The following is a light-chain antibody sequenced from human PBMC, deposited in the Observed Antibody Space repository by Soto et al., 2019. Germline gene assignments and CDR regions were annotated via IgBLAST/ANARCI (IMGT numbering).Light chain of an antibody. CDR1: QSISTY. Sequence: DIQLTQSPSPLSASVGDRVAITCLASQSISTYLNWYQQKPGKAPKVLIYAASNLQSGVPPRFSGSGSGTDFTLTISSLQPEDVATYFCQHSYRTPITFGQGTRLEIK. V-gene: IGKV1-39*01. CDR3: QHSYRTPIT. CDR2: AAS. J-gene: IGKJ5*01.